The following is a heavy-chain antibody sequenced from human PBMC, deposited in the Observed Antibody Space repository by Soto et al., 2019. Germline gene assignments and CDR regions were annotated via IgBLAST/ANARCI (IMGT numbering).Heavy chain of an antibody. CDR2: IKQDGSEK. CDR3: ARMGTGSSDRYNWLDP. D-gene: IGHD6-6*01. Sequence: PGGSLRLSCAASGFTFSSYWTSWVRQAPGKGLEWVANIKQDGSEKYYVDSVKGRFTISRDNAKNSLYLQMNSLRAEDTAVYYCARMGTGSSDRYNWLDPWGQGTLVTVSS. CDR1: GFTFSSYW. J-gene: IGHJ5*02. V-gene: IGHV3-7*01.